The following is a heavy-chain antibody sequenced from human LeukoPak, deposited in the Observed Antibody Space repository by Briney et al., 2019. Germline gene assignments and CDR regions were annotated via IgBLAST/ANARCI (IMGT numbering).Heavy chain of an antibody. CDR1: GYPIYSGYY. Sequence: SETLSLTCAVSGYPIYSGYYWVWIRQPPGKGLEWIGSIYHSGSTYYNPSLKSRVTMSVDTSKNQFSLRLSSVTAADTAVYYCAGDEVVRGEVEYWGQGTLVTVSS. V-gene: IGHV4-38-2*02. D-gene: IGHD3-10*01. CDR3: AGDEVVRGEVEY. J-gene: IGHJ4*02. CDR2: IYHSGST.